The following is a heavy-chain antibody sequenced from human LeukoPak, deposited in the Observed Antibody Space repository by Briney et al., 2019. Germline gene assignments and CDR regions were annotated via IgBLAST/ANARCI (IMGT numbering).Heavy chain of an antibody. CDR2: IIPIFGTA. Sequence: SVKVSCKASGGTFSSYAISWVRQAPGQGLEWMGGIIPIFGTANYAQKFQGRVTITTDESTSTAYMELSSLRSEDTAVYYCAIMGGGGYYNSTPAFGIWGQGTMVTVSS. CDR1: GGTFSSYA. CDR3: AIMGGGGYYNSTPAFGI. D-gene: IGHD1-26*01. J-gene: IGHJ3*02. V-gene: IGHV1-69*05.